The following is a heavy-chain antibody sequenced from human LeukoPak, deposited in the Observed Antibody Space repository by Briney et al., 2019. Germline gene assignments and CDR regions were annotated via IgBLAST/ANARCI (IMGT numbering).Heavy chain of an antibody. J-gene: IGHJ6*03. CDR2: INHSGST. CDR1: GYSISSGYY. V-gene: IGHV4-38-2*02. D-gene: IGHD3-10*01. CDR3: ARGYYYGSGRRDHYYYYMDV. Sequence: SETLSLTCTVSGYSISSGYYWSWFRQPPGKGLEWIGEINHSGSTNYNPSLKSRVTLSVDTSKNQFSLKLSSVTAADTAVYYCARGYYYGSGRRDHYYYYMDVWGKGTTVTVSS.